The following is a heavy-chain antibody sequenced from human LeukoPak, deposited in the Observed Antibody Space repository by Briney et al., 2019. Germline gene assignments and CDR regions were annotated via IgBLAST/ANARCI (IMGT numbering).Heavy chain of an antibody. J-gene: IGHJ4*02. Sequence: GRSLRLSCAASGFTFSNYAMHWVRQAPGKGLEWVAVISYDGSNKYYADSVKGRFTISRDNSKNTLYLQMNSLRAEDTAVYYCAKEVVAAAGMVYFDYWGQGTLVTVSS. CDR1: GFTFSNYA. V-gene: IGHV3-30*04. CDR3: AKEVVAAAGMVYFDY. D-gene: IGHD6-13*01. CDR2: ISYDGSNK.